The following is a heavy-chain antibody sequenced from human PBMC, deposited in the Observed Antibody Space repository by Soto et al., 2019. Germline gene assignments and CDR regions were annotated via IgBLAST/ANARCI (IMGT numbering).Heavy chain of an antibody. CDR3: AKDSSTNCYASIDY. Sequence: EVQLLESGGGLVQPGGSLRLSCAASGFTFSSYAMSWVRQAPGKGLEWVSAISGSGDTTYYADSVKGRFTISRDNSKNTLYLQMSSLRAEDTATYYCAKDSSTNCYASIDYWGLGTLVTVSS. CDR2: ISGSGDTT. V-gene: IGHV3-23*01. CDR1: GFTFSSYA. J-gene: IGHJ4*02. D-gene: IGHD2-2*01.